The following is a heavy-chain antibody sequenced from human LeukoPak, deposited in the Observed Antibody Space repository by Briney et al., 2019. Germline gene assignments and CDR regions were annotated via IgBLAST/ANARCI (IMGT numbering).Heavy chain of an antibody. CDR1: GGSFSGYY. J-gene: IGHJ4*02. CDR3: ARPGRPYSSGFPFDY. CDR2: INHSGST. Sequence: SETLSLTCAVYGGSFSGYYWSWIRQPPGKGLEWIGEINHSGSTNYNPSLKSRVTISVDTSKNQFSLELSSVTAADTAVYYCARPGRPYSSGFPFDYWGQGTLVTVSS. V-gene: IGHV4-34*01. D-gene: IGHD6-19*01.